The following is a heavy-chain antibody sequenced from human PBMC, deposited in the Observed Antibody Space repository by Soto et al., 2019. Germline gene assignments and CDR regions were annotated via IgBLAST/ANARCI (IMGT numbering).Heavy chain of an antibody. D-gene: IGHD2-2*01. CDR1: GFTFSSYW. V-gene: IGHV3-7*01. J-gene: IGHJ6*02. CDR2: IKQDGSEK. CDR3: ARDPNIVLVPAALRSYYYYYGMDV. Sequence: EVQLVESGGGLVQPGGSLRLSCAASGFTFSSYWMSWVRQAPGKGLEWVANIKQDGSEKYYVDSVKGRFTISRDNAKNSPYLQMNSLRAEDTAVYYCARDPNIVLVPAALRSYYYYYGMDVWGQGTTVTVSS.